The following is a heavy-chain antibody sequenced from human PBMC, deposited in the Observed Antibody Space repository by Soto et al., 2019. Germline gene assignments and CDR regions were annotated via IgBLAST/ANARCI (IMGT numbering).Heavy chain of an antibody. CDR2: ISSGSSTI. CDR3: AREGGSIAAAGTEDYYYYYMDV. D-gene: IGHD6-13*01. V-gene: IGHV3-48*01. Sequence: GGSLRLSCAASGFTFGGYSMNWVRQAPGKGLEWVSYISSGSSTIYYADSVKGRFTISRDNAKNSLYLQMNSLRAEDTAVYYCAREGGSIAAAGTEDYYYYYMDVWGKGTTVTVS. J-gene: IGHJ6*03. CDR1: GFTFGGYS.